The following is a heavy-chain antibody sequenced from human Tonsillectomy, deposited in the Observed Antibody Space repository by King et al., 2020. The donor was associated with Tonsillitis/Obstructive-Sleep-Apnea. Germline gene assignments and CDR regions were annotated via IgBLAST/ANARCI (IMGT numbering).Heavy chain of an antibody. J-gene: IGHJ6*02. D-gene: IGHD2-2*01. V-gene: IGHV4-39*01. Sequence: QLQESGPGLVKTSETQSLTCTVSGGSISSTSDYWDWIRQPPGRGLEWIGSIYYSGNTYYNPSLRSRVTISVDTSKNQFSLKLNSVTPADTAVYYCARQRGRYCSSTSCRHYYGLDVWGQGTTVTVSS. CDR1: GGSISSTSDY. CDR2: IYYSGNT. CDR3: ARQRGRYCSSTSCRHYYGLDV.